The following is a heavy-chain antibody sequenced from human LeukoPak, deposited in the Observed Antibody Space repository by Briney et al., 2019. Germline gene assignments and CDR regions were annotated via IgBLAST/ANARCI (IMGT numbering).Heavy chain of an antibody. V-gene: IGHV4-34*01. CDR1: GGSFSGYY. Sequence: SETLSLTCAVYGGSFSGYYWSWIRQPPGKGLEWIGEINHSGSTNYNPSLKGRVTISVDTSKNQFSLKLSSVTAADTAVYYCARGSSYFNWFDPWGQGTLVTVSS. D-gene: IGHD1-26*01. CDR3: ARGSSYFNWFDP. J-gene: IGHJ5*02. CDR2: INHSGST.